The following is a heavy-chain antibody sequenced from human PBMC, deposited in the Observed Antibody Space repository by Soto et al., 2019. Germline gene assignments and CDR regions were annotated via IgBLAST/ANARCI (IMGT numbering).Heavy chain of an antibody. J-gene: IGHJ6*02. D-gene: IGHD4-4*01. CDR1: GFTFSSYA. Sequence: QVQLVESAGGVVQPGRSLRLSCAASGFTFSSYAMHWVRQAPGKGLEWVAVISFDGSNKYYAGSVKGRFTISRDNSKNTLYLQMNSLRAEDTAVYYCARDWSNYVRSYYGMDVWGQGTTVTVSS. CDR2: ISFDGSNK. V-gene: IGHV3-30-3*01. CDR3: ARDWSNYVRSYYGMDV.